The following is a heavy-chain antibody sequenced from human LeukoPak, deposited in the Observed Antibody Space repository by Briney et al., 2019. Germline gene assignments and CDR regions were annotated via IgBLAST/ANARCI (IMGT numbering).Heavy chain of an antibody. CDR2: ISGSGGST. Sequence: GGSLRLSCADSGFTFSSYAMSWVRQAPGKGLEWVSVISGSGGSTYYADSAKGRFTISRDNSKNTLYPQMNSLRAEDTAVYYCAKDRVVSGIYFFDYWGQGTLVTVSS. CDR3: AKDRVVSGIYFFDY. J-gene: IGHJ4*02. V-gene: IGHV3-23*01. D-gene: IGHD1-26*01. CDR1: GFTFSSYA.